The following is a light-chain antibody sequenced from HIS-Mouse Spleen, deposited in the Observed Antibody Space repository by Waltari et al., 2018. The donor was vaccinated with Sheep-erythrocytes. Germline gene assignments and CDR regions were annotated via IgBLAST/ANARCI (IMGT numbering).Light chain of an antibody. Sequence: QSDLTQPASVSGSPGQSITISCPGTSSAVGSYNLVSWYQQHPGKAPKPMIYEGSKRPSGVSNRFSGSKSGNTASLTISGLQAEDEADYYCCSYAGSSTLVFGGGTKLTVL. CDR3: CSYAGSSTLV. J-gene: IGLJ2*01. CDR1: SSAVGSYNL. V-gene: IGLV2-23*01. CDR2: EGS.